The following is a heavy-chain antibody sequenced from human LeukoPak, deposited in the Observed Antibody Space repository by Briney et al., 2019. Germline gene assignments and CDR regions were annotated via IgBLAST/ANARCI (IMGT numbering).Heavy chain of an antibody. J-gene: IGHJ6*02. CDR2: ISYDGSNK. D-gene: IGHD2/OR15-2a*01. CDR3: AKASIGSFTYGMDV. V-gene: IGHV3-30*18. CDR1: GFTFSSYG. Sequence: GRSLRLSCAASGFTFSSYGMHWVRQAPGKGLEWEAVISYDGSNKYYADSVKGRFTISRDNSKNTLYLQMNSLRAEDTTVYYCAKASIGSFTYGMDVWGQGTTVTVSS.